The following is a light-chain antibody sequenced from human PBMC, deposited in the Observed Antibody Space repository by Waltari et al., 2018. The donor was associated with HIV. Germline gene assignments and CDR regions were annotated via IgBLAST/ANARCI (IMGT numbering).Light chain of an antibody. V-gene: IGKV3-11*01. CDR1: QSVSRY. CDR3: QQQSNWPLT. Sequence: EIVLTQSPATLSLSPGERATLSCRASQSVSRYFDWYQQKPGQAPRLLIYDASNRATGIPARFSGSGSGTDFTLTISSLEPEDFALYYCQQQSNWPLTFGGGTNVEIK. CDR2: DAS. J-gene: IGKJ4*01.